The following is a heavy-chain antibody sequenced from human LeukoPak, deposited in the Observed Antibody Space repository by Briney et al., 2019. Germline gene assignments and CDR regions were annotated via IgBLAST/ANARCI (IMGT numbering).Heavy chain of an antibody. Sequence: GGSLRLSCVASGLTFSNYGISWVRQAPGKGLEWVGRIKSKTDGGTIDYAAPVKGRFTISRDDSKNTLFLQMNSLKIEDTAVYYCTTVTLRPVGLWGQGTLVTVSS. V-gene: IGHV3-15*05. CDR3: TTVTLRPVGL. CDR1: GLTFSNYG. J-gene: IGHJ4*02. CDR2: IKSKTDGGTI. D-gene: IGHD3-10*01.